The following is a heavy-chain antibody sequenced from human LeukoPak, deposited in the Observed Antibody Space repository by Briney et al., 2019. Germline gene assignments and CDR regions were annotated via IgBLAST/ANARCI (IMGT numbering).Heavy chain of an antibody. CDR2: IRYDGSNT. Sequence: GGSLRLSCAASGFIFSSYGMHWVRQAPGKGLEWVAFIRYDGSNTYYADSVKGRFTISRDNSKNTLYLQMNSLRAEDTAVYYCAKDPNFYYCMDVWGKGTTVTISS. V-gene: IGHV3-30*02. CDR1: GFIFSSYG. J-gene: IGHJ6*03. CDR3: AKDPNFYYCMDV.